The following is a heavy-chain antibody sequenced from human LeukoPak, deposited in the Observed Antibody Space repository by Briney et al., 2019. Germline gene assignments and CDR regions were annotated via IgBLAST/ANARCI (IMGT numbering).Heavy chain of an antibody. CDR2: IYPGDSDT. V-gene: IGHV5-51*01. J-gene: IGHJ4*02. D-gene: IGHD3-10*02. CDR3: ARCSPSGRDFDY. CDR1: DYIFSGHF. Sequence: ASVKVSCKASDYIFSGHFIHWVRHMPGKGLEWMGIIYPGDSDTRYSPSFQGQVTISADKSISTAYLQWSSLKASDTAIYYCARCSPSGRDFDYWGQGTLVTVSS.